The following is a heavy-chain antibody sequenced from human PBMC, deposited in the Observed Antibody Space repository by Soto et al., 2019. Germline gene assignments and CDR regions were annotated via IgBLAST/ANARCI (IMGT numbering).Heavy chain of an antibody. CDR3: AKGSWFGELNYYYYGMDV. V-gene: IGHV3-23*01. J-gene: IGHJ6*02. CDR2: ISGSGGST. D-gene: IGHD3-10*01. Sequence: GGSLRLSCAASGFTFSNYAVTWVRQAPGKGLEWVSTISGSGGSTYYADSVKGRFTISRDNSKNTLYLQMNSLRAEDTAVYYCAKGSWFGELNYYYYGMDVWGQGTTVTVSS. CDR1: GFTFSNYA.